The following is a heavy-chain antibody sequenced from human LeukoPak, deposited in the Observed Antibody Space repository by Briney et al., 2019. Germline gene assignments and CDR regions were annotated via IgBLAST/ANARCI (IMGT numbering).Heavy chain of an antibody. CDR1: GYSFANYW. CDR2: IYPGDSDT. J-gene: IGHJ4*02. CDR3: ARLGEMVTINPFDL. Sequence: GESLKISCKGSGYSFANYWIGWVRQMPGRGLEWMGIIYPGDSDTRYNPSFQGQVTISADKPISSIYLQWSSLKASDTAMYYCARLGEMVTINPFDLWGQGTLVTVSS. D-gene: IGHD5-24*01. V-gene: IGHV5-51*01.